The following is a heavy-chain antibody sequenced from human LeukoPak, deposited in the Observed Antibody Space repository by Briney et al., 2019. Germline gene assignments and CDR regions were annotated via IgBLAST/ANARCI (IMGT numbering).Heavy chain of an antibody. CDR2: IRSKANSYAT. V-gene: IGHV3-73*01. CDR1: GFTFSGSA. CDR3: ARVGYYASGPFSYFDY. J-gene: IGHJ4*02. D-gene: IGHD3-10*01. Sequence: GGSLKLSCAASGFTFSGSAMHWVRQASGKGLEWVGRIRSKANSYATAYAASVRGRFTISRDNSKNTLYLQMNSLSAEDTAVYYCARVGYYASGPFSYFDYWGQGTLVTVSS.